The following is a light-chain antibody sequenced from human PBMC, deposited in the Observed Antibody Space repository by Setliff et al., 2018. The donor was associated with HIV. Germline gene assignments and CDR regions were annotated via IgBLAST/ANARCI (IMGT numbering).Light chain of an antibody. CDR3: SSYTSSSTYV. J-gene: IGLJ1*01. V-gene: IGLV2-18*02. Sequence: ALTQPPSVSGSPGQSVTISCTGTSSDVGGYTRVSWYQQPPGTAPQLMIYEVSYRPSGVPDRFSGSKSGNTASLTISGLQAEDEADYYCSSYTSSSTYVFGTGTKVTVL. CDR1: SSDVGGYTR. CDR2: EVS.